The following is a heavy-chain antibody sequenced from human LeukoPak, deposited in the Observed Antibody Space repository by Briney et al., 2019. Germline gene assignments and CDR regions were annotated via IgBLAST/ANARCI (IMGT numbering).Heavy chain of an antibody. CDR3: ARAPISELSWFDP. CDR2: IYTSGST. Sequence: SQTLSLTCTVSGGSISSGSYYWNWIRQPAGKGLEWIGRIYTSGSTNYNPSLKSRVTISVDTSKNQFSLKLSSVTAADTAVYYCARAPISELSWFDPWGQGTLVTVSS. D-gene: IGHD3-16*02. J-gene: IGHJ5*02. V-gene: IGHV4-61*02. CDR1: GGSISSGSYY.